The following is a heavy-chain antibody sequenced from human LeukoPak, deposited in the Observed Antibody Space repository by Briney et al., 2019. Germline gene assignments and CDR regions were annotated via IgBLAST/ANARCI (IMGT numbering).Heavy chain of an antibody. V-gene: IGHV3-9*01. J-gene: IGHJ4*02. D-gene: IGHD5-24*01. CDR1: GFTFDDYA. CDR2: LSWNSGSI. Sequence: PGGSLRLSCAASGFTFDDYAMHWVRHAPGKGLEWVSGLSWNSGSIGYADSVKGRFTISRDNAKNSLYLQMNSLRAEDTALYYCAKDMGGWLQYFDYWGQGTLVTVSS. CDR3: AKDMGGWLQYFDY.